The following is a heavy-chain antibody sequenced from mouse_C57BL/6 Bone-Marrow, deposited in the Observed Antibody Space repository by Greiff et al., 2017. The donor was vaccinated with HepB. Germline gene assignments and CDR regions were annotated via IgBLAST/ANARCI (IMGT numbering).Heavy chain of an antibody. CDR3: ARDLGYYAMDY. D-gene: IGHD4-1*01. CDR2: ISDGGSYT. J-gene: IGHJ4*01. Sequence: VQLKESGGGLVKPGGSLKLSCAASGFTFSSYAMSWVRQTPEKRLEWVATISDGGSYTYYPDNVKGRFTISRDNAKNNLYLQMSHLKSEDTAMYYCARDLGYYAMDYWGQGTSVTVSS. V-gene: IGHV5-4*01. CDR1: GFTFSSYA.